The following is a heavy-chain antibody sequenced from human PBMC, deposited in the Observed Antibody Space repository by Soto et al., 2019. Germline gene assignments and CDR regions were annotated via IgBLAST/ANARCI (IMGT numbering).Heavy chain of an antibody. D-gene: IGHD1-26*01. J-gene: IGHJ4*02. V-gene: IGHV1-69*13. CDR3: ATVRPDGSSTFVGSGLFDY. CDR2: IIPIFGTA. CDR1: GGTFSSYA. Sequence: GASVKVSCKASGGTFSSYAISWVRQAPGQGLEWMGGIIPIFGTANYAQKFQGRVTITADESTSTAYMELSSLRSEDTAVYYCATVRPDGSSTFVGSGLFDYWGQGTLVTVSS.